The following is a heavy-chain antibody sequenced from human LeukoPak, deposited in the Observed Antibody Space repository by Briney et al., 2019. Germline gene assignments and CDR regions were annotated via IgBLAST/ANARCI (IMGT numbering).Heavy chain of an antibody. CDR1: GGTFSSYA. D-gene: IGHD5-24*01. J-gene: IGHJ6*04. CDR3: ASAEVAMKIYHDYYGIDV. CDR2: IIPIFGKA. V-gene: IGHV1-69*13. Sequence: ASVKVSCKASGGTFSSYAISWVRQAPGQGLEWMGGIIPIFGKANYAQKFQGRVTITADQSTSTAYMELSSLRSEDTAVYYCASAEVAMKIYHDYYGIDVWGKGTTMTVSS.